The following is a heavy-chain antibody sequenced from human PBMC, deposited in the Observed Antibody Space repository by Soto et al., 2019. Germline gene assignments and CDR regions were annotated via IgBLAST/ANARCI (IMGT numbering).Heavy chain of an antibody. V-gene: IGHV3-7*05. CDR2: IKVDGSEK. CDR3: AGVAV. Sequence: EVQLVESGGGLVQPGGSLRLSCAASGFTLSYYWMSGVRQAPGKGREWVANIKVDGSEKYYVDSVKGRFTISRDNAKNSLYLQMNSLRAEDTAVYYCAGVAVRGQGTLVTVSS. D-gene: IGHD6-19*01. CDR1: GFTLSYYW. J-gene: IGHJ4*02.